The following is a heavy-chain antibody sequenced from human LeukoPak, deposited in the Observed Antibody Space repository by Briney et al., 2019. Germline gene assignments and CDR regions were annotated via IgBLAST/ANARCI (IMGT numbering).Heavy chain of an antibody. J-gene: IGHJ4*02. CDR2: INHSGST. Sequence: SETLSLTCTVSGGSISSYYWSWIRQPPGKGLEWIGEINHSGSTNYNPSLKSRVTISVDTSKNQFSLKLSSVTAADTAVYYCARRPRIVGAIDYWGQGTLVTVSS. V-gene: IGHV4-34*01. CDR1: GGSISSYY. D-gene: IGHD1-26*01. CDR3: ARRPRIVGAIDY.